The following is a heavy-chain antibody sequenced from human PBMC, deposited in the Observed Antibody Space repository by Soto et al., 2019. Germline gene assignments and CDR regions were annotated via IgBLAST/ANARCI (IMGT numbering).Heavy chain of an antibody. CDR3: ARDLGGMGATTLGAYDVDV. D-gene: IGHD1-26*01. J-gene: IGHJ6*02. CDR1: GFTFSDYY. CDR2: ISSSGSTI. Sequence: GGSLRLSCAASGFTFSDYYMSWIRQAPGKGLEWVSYISSSGSTIYYADSVKGRFTISRDNAKNSLYLQMNSLRAEDTAVYYCARDLGGMGATTLGAYDVDVWGQGTTVTVSS. V-gene: IGHV3-11*01.